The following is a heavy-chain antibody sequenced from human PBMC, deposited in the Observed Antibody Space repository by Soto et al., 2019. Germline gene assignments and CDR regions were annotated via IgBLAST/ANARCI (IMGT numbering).Heavy chain of an antibody. CDR2: IYPGDSDT. Sequence: PGESLKISCKGSGYSFTSYWIGWVRQMPGKGLEWMGIIYPGDSDTRYSPSFQGQVTISADKSISTAYLQWSSLEASDTAMYYCARLEYCSGGSCYSDYYYGMDVWGQGTTVTVSS. CDR3: ARLEYCSGGSCYSDYYYGMDV. J-gene: IGHJ6*02. CDR1: GYSFTSYW. V-gene: IGHV5-51*01. D-gene: IGHD2-15*01.